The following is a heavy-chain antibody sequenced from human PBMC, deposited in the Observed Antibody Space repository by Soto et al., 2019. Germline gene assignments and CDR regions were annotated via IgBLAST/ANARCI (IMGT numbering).Heavy chain of an antibody. V-gene: IGHV1-3*04. J-gene: IGHJ4*02. CDR3: AVGPASGEFDS. D-gene: IGHD3-3*01. CDR1: GYTFTTYG. CDR2: VNTGNGNT. Sequence: ASVKVSCKASGYTFTTYGMHWVRQAPGQRLEWMGWVNTGNGNTAYSQKFQGRVTITRDTSASTGYMELSSLSSEDMAVYYCAVGPASGEFDSWAQGTLVTVSS.